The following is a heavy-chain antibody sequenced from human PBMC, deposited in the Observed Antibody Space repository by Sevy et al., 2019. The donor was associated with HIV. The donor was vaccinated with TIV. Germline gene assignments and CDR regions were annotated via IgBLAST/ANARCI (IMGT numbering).Heavy chain of an antibody. CDR1: GFTFRSFS. Sequence: GGSLRLSCVASGFTFRSFSMHWVRQAPGKGLEWVAAIWYDGRTERYADSVQGRFTISRDNSKKTLYRQMNSLRDEDTAIYYCARDAARVIVPTAGFDSWGQGTLVTVSS. CDR2: IWYDGRTE. J-gene: IGHJ5*01. D-gene: IGHD1-1*01. CDR3: ARDAARVIVPTAGFDS. V-gene: IGHV3-33*01.